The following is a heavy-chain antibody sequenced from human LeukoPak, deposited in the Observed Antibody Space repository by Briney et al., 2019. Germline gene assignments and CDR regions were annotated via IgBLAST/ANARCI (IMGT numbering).Heavy chain of an antibody. D-gene: IGHD2-15*01. V-gene: IGHV1-46*01. CDR1: GYTFTSYY. J-gene: IGHJ5*02. CDR2: INPSGGST. Sequence: ASVKVSCKASGYTFTSYYMHWVRQAPGQGLEWMGIINPSGGSTSYAQKFQGRVTITADKSTSTAYMELSSLRSEDTAVYYCARDRIGYCSGGSCYVAGINWFDPWGQGTLVTVSS. CDR3: ARDRIGYCSGGSCYVAGINWFDP.